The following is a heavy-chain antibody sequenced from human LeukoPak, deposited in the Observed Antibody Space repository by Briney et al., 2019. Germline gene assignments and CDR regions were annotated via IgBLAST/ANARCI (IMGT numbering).Heavy chain of an antibody. CDR1: RFTFKNYA. V-gene: IGHV3-23*01. D-gene: IGHD3-9*01. CDR2: ISGSGGST. Sequence: GGSLRLSCAASRFTFKNYAMSWVRQAPGKGLDWVSAISGSGGSTYYADSVKGRFTISRDNSKNTLYLQMNSLRAEDTAVYYCAKDRTEANYDILTGYEGFDYWGQGTLVTVSS. J-gene: IGHJ4*02. CDR3: AKDRTEANYDILTGYEGFDY.